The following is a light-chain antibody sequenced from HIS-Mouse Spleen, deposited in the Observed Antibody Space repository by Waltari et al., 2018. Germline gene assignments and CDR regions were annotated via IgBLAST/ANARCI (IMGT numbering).Light chain of an antibody. V-gene: IGLV2-14*01. CDR2: EVS. J-gene: IGLJ3*02. Sequence: QSALTQPASVSGSPGQSITISCTGPSSDVGGYNYASWYQQHPGKAPKLMIYEVSNRPSGVSNRFSGSKSGNTASLTISGLQAEDEADYYCSSYTSSSTLWVFGGGTKLTVL. CDR1: SSDVGGYNY. CDR3: SSYTSSSTLWV.